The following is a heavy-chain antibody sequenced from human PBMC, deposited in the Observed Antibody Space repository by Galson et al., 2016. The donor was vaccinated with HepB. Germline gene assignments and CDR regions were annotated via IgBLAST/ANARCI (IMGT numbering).Heavy chain of an antibody. D-gene: IGHD4-17*01. CDR1: GFTFRGYG. CDR3: ARGVGYGDYTFDV. CDR2: IRSDGSIS. J-gene: IGHJ3*01. Sequence: SLRLSCAASGFTFRGYGMHWVRQAPGKGLEWEALIRSDGSISYYADSVKGRFTISRDNSKNTLDLQMNSLRPEDTAVYYCARGVGYGDYTFDVWGQGTMVIVSS. V-gene: IGHV3-33*01.